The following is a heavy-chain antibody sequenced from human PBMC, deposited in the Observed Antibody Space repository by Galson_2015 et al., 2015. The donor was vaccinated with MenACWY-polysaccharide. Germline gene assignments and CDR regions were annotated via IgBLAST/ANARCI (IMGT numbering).Heavy chain of an antibody. D-gene: IGHD6-19*01. CDR2: IYYSGST. Sequence: SETLYLTCAVSVASISDSYWTWIRQPPGQGLEWIGYIYYSGSTNYNPSLESRVTISVDTSKNKFSLNLSSVTAADTAVYYCARHWKSSDWYERDYYYIYYTDVWVKGTTVTVSS. V-gene: IGHV4-59*08. CDR1: VASISDSY. J-gene: IGHJ6*03. CDR3: ARHWKSSDWYERDYYYIYYTDV.